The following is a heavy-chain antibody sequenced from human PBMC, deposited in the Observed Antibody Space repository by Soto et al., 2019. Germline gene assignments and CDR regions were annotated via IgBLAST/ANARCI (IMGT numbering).Heavy chain of an antibody. D-gene: IGHD2-8*01. CDR2: ISYDGSNK. Sequence: PGGSLRLSSAASGITSSSYATHRIRQAPGKGLERVADISYDGSNKYYADSVKGRFTISRDNSKNTLYLQMGSLRAEDTAVYYCARDRGTRIMVYASGHGMDVWGQGTTVTVSS. V-gene: IGHV3-30-3*01. CDR3: ARDRGTRIMVYASGHGMDV. J-gene: IGHJ6*02. CDR1: GITSSSYA.